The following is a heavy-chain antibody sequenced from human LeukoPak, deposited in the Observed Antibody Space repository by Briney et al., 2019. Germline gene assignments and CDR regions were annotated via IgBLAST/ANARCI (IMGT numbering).Heavy chain of an antibody. Sequence: SETLSLTCTVSGGSFSSSSSYWGWIRQPPGMGLEWIGSIDYSESTYYNPSLKSRVTISVDTSKNQFSLKLSSVTAADTAVYYCARQHMYYDFWSGYYWFDPWGQGTLVTVSS. CDR1: GGSFSSSSSY. J-gene: IGHJ5*02. CDR3: ARQHMYYDFWSGYYWFDP. D-gene: IGHD3-3*01. CDR2: IDYSEST. V-gene: IGHV4-39*01.